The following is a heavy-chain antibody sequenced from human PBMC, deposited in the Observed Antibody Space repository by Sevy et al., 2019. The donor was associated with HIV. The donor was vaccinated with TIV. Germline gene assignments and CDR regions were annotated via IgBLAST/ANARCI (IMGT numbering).Heavy chain of an antibody. CDR1: GFSFSSYG. Sequence: GGSLRLSCAASGFSFSSYGMHWVRQAPGKGLEWMSYIQYDGSNKDNADSVKGRFTISRNSSKNTLYLHMNSLRVEDTAVFYCVKEGGGEGGDHWGQGTLVTVSS. CDR3: VKEGGGEGGDH. V-gene: IGHV3-30*02. J-gene: IGHJ4*02. CDR2: IQYDGSNK. D-gene: IGHD3-16*01.